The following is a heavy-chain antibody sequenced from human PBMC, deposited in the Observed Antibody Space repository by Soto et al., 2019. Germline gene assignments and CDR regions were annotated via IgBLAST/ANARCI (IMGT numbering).Heavy chain of an antibody. CDR1: GGSINSYY. CDR3: ASHSSGTYDY. CDR2: ISYSGTT. J-gene: IGHJ4*02. Sequence: QVQLQESGPGLVKPSETLSLTCTVSGGSINSYYWSWIRQPPGKGLEWIAYISYSGTTNYNPSLKSRVTLSVDTSKNQLSLKLSSVTAADTAGYYCASHSSGTYDYWGQGTLVTVDS. V-gene: IGHV4-59*08. D-gene: IGHD1-26*01.